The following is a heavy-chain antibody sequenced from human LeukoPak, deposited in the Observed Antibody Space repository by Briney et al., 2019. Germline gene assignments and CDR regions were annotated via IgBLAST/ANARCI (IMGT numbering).Heavy chain of an antibody. J-gene: IGHJ4*02. CDR2: IYYSGST. CDR1: GGSISSYY. CDR3: ASLGPIAAAGTVFGY. V-gene: IGHV4-59*12. Sequence: SETLSLTCTVSGGSISSYYWSWIRQPPGKGLEWIGYIYYSGSTNYNPSLKSRVTISVDTSKNQFSLKLSSVTAADTAVYYCASLGPIAAAGTVFGYWGQGTLVTVSS. D-gene: IGHD6-13*01.